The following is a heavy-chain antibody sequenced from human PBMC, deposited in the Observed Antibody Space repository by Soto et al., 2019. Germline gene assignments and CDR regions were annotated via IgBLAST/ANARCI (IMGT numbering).Heavy chain of an antibody. CDR2: ISSSSTTI. V-gene: IGHV3-48*02. CDR3: ARYPRYCSSTCCYIFADD. CDR1: GFAFRTYI. J-gene: IGHJ4*01. D-gene: IGHD2-2*01. Sequence: QPGGPLRLSCAAPGFAFRTYIMAGGRTSPGKGLEWGSYISSSSTTIYYADSVKGRFTVSRDNAKNSLYLQMSSLRDEDTAVYYCARYPRYCSSTCCYIFADDWGQGTLVTVSS.